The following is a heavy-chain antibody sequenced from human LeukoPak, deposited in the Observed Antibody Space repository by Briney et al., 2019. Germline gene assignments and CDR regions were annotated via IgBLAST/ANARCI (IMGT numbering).Heavy chain of an antibody. CDR3: ARYNCGSDYFSN. CDR2: IYTSGST. D-gene: IGHD1-1*01. CDR1: GGSISVYY. Sequence: SETLSLTCTVSGGSISVYYWSWIRPPAGKGPEWIGRIYTSGSTKYNPSLTGRGTMSLDTSKKQFSLKLSSVTYAAAALYYRARYNCGSDYFSNWGEETRVTVSS. J-gene: IGHJ4*02. V-gene: IGHV4-4*07.